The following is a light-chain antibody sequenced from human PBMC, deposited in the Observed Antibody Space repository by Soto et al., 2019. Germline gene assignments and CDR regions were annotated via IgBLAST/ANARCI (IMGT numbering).Light chain of an antibody. J-gene: IGKJ4*01. V-gene: IGKV1-9*01. CDR2: AAS. Sequence: IRVTQSPSSLSASVGYRVTITCRASQGITSYLAWYQQKPGKAPKLLIYAASALQTGVSSRFSGSGYGTDFALTISNLQPEDFATYFCQQLYSYQITFDGGTKVDIK. CDR1: QGITSY. CDR3: QQLYSYQIT.